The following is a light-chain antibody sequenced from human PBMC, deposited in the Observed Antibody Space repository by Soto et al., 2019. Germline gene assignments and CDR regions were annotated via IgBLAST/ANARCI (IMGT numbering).Light chain of an antibody. Sequence: SYELTQPPSVSVSPGQTASITCSGDKLGDKYACWYQQKPGQSPVLVIYQDSKRPSGIPERFSGSNSGNTATLTLSGTQAMDEADYYCQAWDSGTVVFGGGTKLTVL. J-gene: IGLJ2*01. V-gene: IGLV3-1*01. CDR1: KLGDKY. CDR2: QDS. CDR3: QAWDSGTVV.